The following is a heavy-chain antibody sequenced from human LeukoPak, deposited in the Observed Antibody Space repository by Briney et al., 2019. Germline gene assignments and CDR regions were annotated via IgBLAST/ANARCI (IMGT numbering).Heavy chain of an antibody. CDR2: ISAYNGNT. J-gene: IGHJ3*02. Sequence: GASVKVSCKASGYTFTSYGISWARQAPGQGLEWMGWISAYNGNTNYAQKLQGRVTMTTDTSTSTAYMELRSLRSDDTAVYYCARDIDIVVPWRAFDIWGQGTMVTVSS. V-gene: IGHV1-18*01. CDR1: GYTFTSYG. D-gene: IGHD2-2*01. CDR3: ARDIDIVVPWRAFDI.